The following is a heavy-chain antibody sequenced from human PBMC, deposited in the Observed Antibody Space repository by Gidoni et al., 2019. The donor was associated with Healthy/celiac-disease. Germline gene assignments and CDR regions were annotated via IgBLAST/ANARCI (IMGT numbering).Heavy chain of an antibody. Sequence: QVQLVESGGGVVQLGRSLRLSCAASGFPVSSYGRHWVRQAPGKGLGWVAVISYDGSNKYYADSVKGRFTISRDNSKNTLYLQMNSLRAEDTAVYYCAKGGHYYDSSGYYYDYWGQGTLVTVSS. CDR2: ISYDGSNK. CDR1: GFPVSSYG. J-gene: IGHJ4*02. CDR3: AKGGHYYDSSGYYYDY. D-gene: IGHD3-22*01. V-gene: IGHV3-30*18.